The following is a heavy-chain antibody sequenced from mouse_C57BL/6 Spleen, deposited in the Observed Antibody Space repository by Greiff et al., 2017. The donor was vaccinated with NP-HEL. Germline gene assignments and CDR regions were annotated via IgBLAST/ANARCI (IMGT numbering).Heavy chain of an antibody. Sequence: EVMLVESGGGLVKPGGSLKLSCAASGFTFSDYGMHWVRQAPEKGLEWVAYISSGSSTIYYADTVKGRFTISRDNAKNTLFLQMTSLRSEDTAMYYCARAPFITTVVEVYFDVWGTGTTVTVSS. J-gene: IGHJ1*03. CDR1: GFTFSDYG. V-gene: IGHV5-17*01. D-gene: IGHD1-1*01. CDR3: ARAPFITTVVEVYFDV. CDR2: ISSGSSTI.